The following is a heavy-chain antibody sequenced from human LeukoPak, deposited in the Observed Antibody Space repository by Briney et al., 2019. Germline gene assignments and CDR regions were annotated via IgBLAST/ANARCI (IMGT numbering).Heavy chain of an antibody. CDR3: ARRGVLGAKVFDI. J-gene: IGHJ3*02. D-gene: IGHD1-26*01. CDR2: ISSSSSYI. Sequence: SGGSLRLSCAASGFTFSSYSMNWVRQAPGKGLEWVSSISSSSSYIYYADSVKGRFIISRDNAKNSLYLQMNSLRAEDTAVYYCARRGVLGAKVFDIWGQGTMVTVSS. CDR1: GFTFSSYS. V-gene: IGHV3-21*01.